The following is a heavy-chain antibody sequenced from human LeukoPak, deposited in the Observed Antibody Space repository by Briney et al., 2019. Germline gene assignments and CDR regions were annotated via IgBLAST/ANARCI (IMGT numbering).Heavy chain of an antibody. CDR1: GFTFSGYA. D-gene: IGHD3-9*01. Sequence: GGSLRLSCAASGFTFSGYAMSWVRQAPGKGLEWVSAISGSGGSTYYADSVKGRFTISRDNSKNTLYLQMNSLRAEDTAVYYCAKAMYDILTGYPYNWFDPWGQGTLVTVSS. CDR3: AKAMYDILTGYPYNWFDP. J-gene: IGHJ5*02. CDR2: ISGSGGST. V-gene: IGHV3-23*01.